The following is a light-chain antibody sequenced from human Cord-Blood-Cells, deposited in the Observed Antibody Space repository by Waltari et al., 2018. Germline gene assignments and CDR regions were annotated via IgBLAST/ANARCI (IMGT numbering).Light chain of an antibody. V-gene: IGKV1-39*01. CDR3: PQSYSTPRT. CDR1: QSISSY. Sequence: DIQMTQPPSSLSASVGDRVTVTCRASQSISSYLNWYQQKPGKAPKLLISASSSLQSGVPSRFSGSGSGTDFTLTISSLQPEDFATYYCPQSYSTPRTFGQGTKVEIK. CDR2: ASS. J-gene: IGKJ1*01.